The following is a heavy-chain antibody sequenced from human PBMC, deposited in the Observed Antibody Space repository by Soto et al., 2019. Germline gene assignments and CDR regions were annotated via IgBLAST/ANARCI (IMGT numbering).Heavy chain of an antibody. CDR1: GFTFSSYT. CDR3: ARDLGGTKDS. J-gene: IGHJ4*02. Sequence: PGGSLRLSCAASGFTFSSYTMHWVRQVPGKGLEWVAVISYDGSNKDYAASVKGRFTVSRDSAKNTLYLQMNSLRADDTAVYYCARDLGGTKDSWGQGTLVTVS. CDR2: ISYDGSNK. D-gene: IGHD1-1*01. V-gene: IGHV3-30-3*01.